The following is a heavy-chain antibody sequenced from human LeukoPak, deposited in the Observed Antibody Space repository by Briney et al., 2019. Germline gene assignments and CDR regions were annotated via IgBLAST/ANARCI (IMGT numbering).Heavy chain of an antibody. CDR3: AKVPREYCSGGSCYPEVYYFDY. CDR1: GFTFSSYA. D-gene: IGHD2-15*01. CDR2: ISGSGGST. J-gene: IGHJ4*02. Sequence: PGGSLRLSCAASGFTFSSYAMSWVRQAPGKGLEWVSPISGSGGSTYYADSVKGRFTISRDNSKNTLYLQMNSLRAEDTAVYYCAKVPREYCSGGSCYPEVYYFDYWGQGTLVTVSS. V-gene: IGHV3-23*01.